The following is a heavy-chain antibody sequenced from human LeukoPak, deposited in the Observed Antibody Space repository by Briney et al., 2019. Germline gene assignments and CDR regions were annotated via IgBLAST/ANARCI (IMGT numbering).Heavy chain of an antibody. D-gene: IGHD4-17*01. CDR2: ISYDGSNK. CDR3: TTGTGRTDFDY. Sequence: GRSLRLSCAASGFTFSSYGMHWVRQAPGKGLEWVAVISYDGSNKYYADSVKGRFTISRDNSKNTLYLQMNSLRAEDTAVYYCTTGTGRTDFDYWGQGTLVTVSS. J-gene: IGHJ4*02. V-gene: IGHV3-30*03. CDR1: GFTFSSYG.